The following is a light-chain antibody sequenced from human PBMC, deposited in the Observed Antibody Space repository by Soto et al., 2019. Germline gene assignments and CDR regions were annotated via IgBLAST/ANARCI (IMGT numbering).Light chain of an antibody. V-gene: IGKV3-15*01. CDR1: QSVSSK. Sequence: EIVMTQSPVTLSVSPGERATLSCRASQSVSSKLAWYQQKPGQAPRLLISGASARATGVPDRFSGSGSGTEFTLTISSLQSEDSAVYYCQQYDNWPPSTFGPGTKVDIK. CDR3: QQYDNWPPST. J-gene: IGKJ3*01. CDR2: GAS.